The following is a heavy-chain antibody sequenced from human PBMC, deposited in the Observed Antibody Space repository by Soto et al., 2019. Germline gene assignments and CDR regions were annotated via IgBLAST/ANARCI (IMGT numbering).Heavy chain of an antibody. D-gene: IGHD3-10*01. J-gene: IGHJ3*01. CDR3: PKRFFGSGSHPGAFDV. V-gene: IGHV3-23*03. Sequence: EVQLLESGGGLVQPGGSLSLSCAASGFKFSNYAMSWVRQAPGKGPEWVSLITSSGNGTYYADSVKGRITISRENSKNTLDVQMNNLRAEDTAIYYCPKRFFGSGSHPGAFDVWGPGTMVTVSS. CDR2: ITSSGNGT. CDR1: GFKFSNYA.